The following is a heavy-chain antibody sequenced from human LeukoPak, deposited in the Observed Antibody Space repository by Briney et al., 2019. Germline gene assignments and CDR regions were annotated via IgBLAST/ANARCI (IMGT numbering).Heavy chain of an antibody. CDR1: GGSFSGYY. CDR2: INHSGST. CDR3: ARHGGYADY. D-gene: IGHD5-18*01. V-gene: IGHV4-34*01. Sequence: SSETLSLTCAVYGGSFSGYYWSWIRQPPGKGLEWIGEINHSGSTNYNPSLKSRVTISVDTSKNQFSLKLSSVTAADTAVYYCARHGGYADYWGQGTLVTVSS. J-gene: IGHJ4*02.